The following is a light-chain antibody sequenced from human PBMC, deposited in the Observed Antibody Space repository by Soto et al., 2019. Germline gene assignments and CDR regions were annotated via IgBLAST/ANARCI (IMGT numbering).Light chain of an antibody. CDR2: GAS. V-gene: IGKV3-20*01. J-gene: IGKJ2*01. CDR3: QQYGNSPQT. Sequence: EIVLTQSPGTLSLSPAERATLSCRASQSVNNNYLAWFQHKPCQAPRLLIYGASSRATGIPDRFSGSGSGIDVTLPISRVEPEDFAVYYCQQYGNSPQTFGQGTKVEIK. CDR1: QSVNNNY.